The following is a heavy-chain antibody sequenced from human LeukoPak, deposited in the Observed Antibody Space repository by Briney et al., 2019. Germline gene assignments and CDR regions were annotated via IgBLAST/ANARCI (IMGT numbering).Heavy chain of an antibody. Sequence: GESLKISCKGSGYSFTSYWIGWVRQMPGKGLEWMGIIYPGDSDTRYSPSFQGQVTISADKSISTAYLQWSSLKSSGTAMYYCARQPVAADYYFDYGGQGTLVTVSS. CDR3: ARQPVAADYYFDY. V-gene: IGHV5-51*01. CDR2: IYPGDSDT. CDR1: GYSFTSYW. D-gene: IGHD6-13*01. J-gene: IGHJ4*02.